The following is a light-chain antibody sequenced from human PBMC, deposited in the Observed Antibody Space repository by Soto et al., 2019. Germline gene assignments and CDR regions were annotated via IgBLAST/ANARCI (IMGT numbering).Light chain of an antibody. CDR2: DAY. V-gene: IGKV3-11*01. J-gene: IGKJ4*01. Sequence: EIVLTQSPATLSLSPGERATLSCRASQSVSSYLAWYQQKPGQAPMLLIYDAYNRATGIPARFSGSGSGTDFTLTISSLEPEDFAVYYCQQRSNWPLTFGGGTKVEIK. CDR3: QQRSNWPLT. CDR1: QSVSSY.